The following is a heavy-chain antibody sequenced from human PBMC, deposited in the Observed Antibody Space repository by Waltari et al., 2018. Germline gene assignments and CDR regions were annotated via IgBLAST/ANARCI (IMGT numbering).Heavy chain of an antibody. CDR1: GGTFNTHA. D-gene: IGHD6-13*01. CDR2: SIPISGTA. Sequence: QVQLVQSGAEVKKPGSSVKVSCTASGGTFNTHATSCVRQAPGQGLEWMGVSIPISGTANYAQRFQDRVTRTADESTRTAYMELSSLRPEDTAVYYCATNNSLIYYYHYYMDVWGKGTTVTIS. V-gene: IGHV1-69*12. CDR3: ATNNSLIYYYHYYMDV. J-gene: IGHJ6*03.